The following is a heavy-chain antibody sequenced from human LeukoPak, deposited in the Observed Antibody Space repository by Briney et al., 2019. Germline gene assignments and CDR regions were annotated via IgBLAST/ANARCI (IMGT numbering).Heavy chain of an antibody. CDR1: GGTFSSYA. J-gene: IGHJ3*02. Sequence: SVKVSCKASGGTFSSYAISWVRQAPGQGLEWMGRIIPILGIANYAQKFQGRVTITADKSTSTAYMELSSLRSEDTAVYYCASPNTGTFYSYDPVDAFDIWGQGTMVTVSS. D-gene: IGHD5-18*01. CDR2: IIPILGIA. CDR3: ASPNTGTFYSYDPVDAFDI. V-gene: IGHV1-69*04.